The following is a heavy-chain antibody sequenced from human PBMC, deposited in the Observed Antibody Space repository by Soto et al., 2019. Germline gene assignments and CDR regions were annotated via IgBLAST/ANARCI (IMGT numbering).Heavy chain of an antibody. CDR1: GFTFNNHA. V-gene: IGHV3-30-3*01. Sequence: PGGSLRLSCAASGFTFNNHAMHWVRQAPGKGLEWVAVLSYDGTNKYYVDSVRGRFTISRDNSRNTLYLQMNSLTGEDTAVYYCAGDVETGSSQYYAHFYGMDVWGQGTTVTVSS. J-gene: IGHJ6*02. CDR3: AGDVETGSSQYYAHFYGMDV. D-gene: IGHD1-26*01. CDR2: LSYDGTNK.